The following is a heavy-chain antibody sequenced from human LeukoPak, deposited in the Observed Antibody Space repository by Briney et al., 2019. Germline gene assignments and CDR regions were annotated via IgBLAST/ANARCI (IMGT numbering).Heavy chain of an antibody. J-gene: IGHJ6*02. Sequence: GGSLRLSCAASGFTFNTYAMLWIRQAPGKGLEWVGGISYGGSNKYYDDSATSRFTISREDSKNTLYLQMESLRAAAAAVVYCARDGVALYYYYGMDVWGQGTTVTVSS. CDR2: ISYGGSNK. D-gene: IGHD2-15*01. CDR1: GFTFNTYA. V-gene: IGHV3-30-3*01. CDR3: ARDGVALYYYYGMDV.